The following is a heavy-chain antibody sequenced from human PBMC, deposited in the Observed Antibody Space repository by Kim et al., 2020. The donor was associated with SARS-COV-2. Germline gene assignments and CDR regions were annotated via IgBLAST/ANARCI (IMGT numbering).Heavy chain of an antibody. V-gene: IGHV3-15*01. J-gene: IGHJ6*02. CDR2: IKSNSDGGTT. Sequence: GGSLRLSCAASGFTFSNAWMSWVRQTPGKGLEWVGRIKSNSDGGTTDYAAPVKGRFTISRDDSKNTLYLQMNSLKTEDTAVYYCTTGPAKLAAAGAAGRYYSYYYGLDVWGQGTTVTVSS. D-gene: IGHD6-13*01. CDR3: TTGPAKLAAAGAAGRYYSYYYGLDV. CDR1: GFTFSNAW.